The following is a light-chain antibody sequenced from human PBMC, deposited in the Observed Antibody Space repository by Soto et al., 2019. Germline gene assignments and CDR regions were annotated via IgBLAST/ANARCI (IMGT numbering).Light chain of an antibody. CDR2: TSS. CDR1: QSVTSSY. V-gene: IGKV3-20*01. Sequence: EIVLTQSPGTLSLSPGERATLSCRASQSVTSSYLAWYQQKPGQAPRLLIYTSSSRATGLPDRFSGSGSGTDFTLTISRLEPEDSAVYYCQQYSTSPLTFGGGTKVEIK. CDR3: QQYSTSPLT. J-gene: IGKJ4*01.